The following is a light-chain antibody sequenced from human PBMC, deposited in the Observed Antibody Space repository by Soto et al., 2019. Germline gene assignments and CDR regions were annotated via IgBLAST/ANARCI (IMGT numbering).Light chain of an antibody. CDR2: GNS. Sequence: QSALTQPPSVSGAPGQRVTISCTGYNSNIGAGYDVHWYQQLPGTAPKLLIYGNSNRPSGVPDRLSASKSGTSASLAITGLQAEDEADYYCQSYDSSLSGWVFGGGTKVTVL. CDR3: QSYDSSLSGWV. V-gene: IGLV1-40*01. J-gene: IGLJ3*02. CDR1: NSNIGAGYD.